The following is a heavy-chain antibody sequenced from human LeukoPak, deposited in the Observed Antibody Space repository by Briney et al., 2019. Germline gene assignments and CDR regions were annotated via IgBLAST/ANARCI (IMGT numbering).Heavy chain of an antibody. J-gene: IGHJ4*02. CDR2: IWNNGSNK. D-gene: IGHD2-15*01. CDR3: ARAVGPFDY. V-gene: IGHV3-33*08. Sequence: GGSLRLSCAASGFTFSTYGMHWVRQAPAKGLEWVAVIWNNGSNKYYADSVKGRFTISRDNSKNTLYLQMNSLRTEDMAVYYCARAVGPFDYWGQGSLVTVSS. CDR1: GFTFSTYG.